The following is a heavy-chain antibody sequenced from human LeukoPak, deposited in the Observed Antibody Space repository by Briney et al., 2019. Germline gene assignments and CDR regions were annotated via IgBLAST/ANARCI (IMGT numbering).Heavy chain of an antibody. CDR2: FDPEDGEA. Sequence: VASVTVSFTFSGYTLTEFSMHWVRQAPGKGLEGIGGFDPEDGEAIYAQKFQGRVTMTEDTSTDTAYMGLSSLRSEDTAMYYCATDLTAVAATYWGQGTLVTVSS. CDR3: ATDLTAVAATY. J-gene: IGHJ4*02. CDR1: GYTLTEFS. V-gene: IGHV1-24*01. D-gene: IGHD6-19*01.